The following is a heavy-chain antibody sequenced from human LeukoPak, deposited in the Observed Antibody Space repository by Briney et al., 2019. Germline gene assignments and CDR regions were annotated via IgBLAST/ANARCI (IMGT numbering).Heavy chain of an antibody. J-gene: IGHJ3*02. CDR2: ISGSGGST. D-gene: IGHD2-15*01. Sequence: SGGSLKLSCAASGFTFSSYAMSWVRQAPGKGLEWVSAISGSGGSTYYADSVKGRFTISRDNSKNTLYLQMNSLRADDTAVYYCTRDSGHGAFDIWGQGTMVTVSS. CDR1: GFTFSSYA. V-gene: IGHV3-23*01. CDR3: TRDSGHGAFDI.